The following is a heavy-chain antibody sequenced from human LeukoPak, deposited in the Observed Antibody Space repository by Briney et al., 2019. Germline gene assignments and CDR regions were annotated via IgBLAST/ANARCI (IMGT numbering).Heavy chain of an antibody. CDR2: ISGSGGST. J-gene: IGHJ4*02. CDR1: GFTFSSYA. D-gene: IGHD3-10*01. Sequence: GGSLRLSCAASGFTFSSYAMSWVRQAPGKGLEWVSAISGSGGSTYYADSVKGRFTISRDNSKNTLYLQMNSLRAEGTAVYYCAKLLVRGVIIGYFDYWGQGTLVTVSS. CDR3: AKLLVRGVIIGYFDY. V-gene: IGHV3-23*01.